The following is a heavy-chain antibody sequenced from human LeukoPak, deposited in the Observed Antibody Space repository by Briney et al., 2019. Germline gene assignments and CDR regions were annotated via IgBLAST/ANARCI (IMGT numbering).Heavy chain of an antibody. CDR2: INHSGST. D-gene: IGHD3-10*01. V-gene: IGHV4-34*01. Sequence: PSETLSLTCAVYGGSFSGYYWSWIRQPPGKGLEWIGEINHSGSTNYNPSLKSQVTISVDTSKNQFSLKLSSVTAADTAVYYCARGRGPGDVWGQGTTVTVSS. CDR1: GGSFSGYY. CDR3: ARGRGPGDV. J-gene: IGHJ6*02.